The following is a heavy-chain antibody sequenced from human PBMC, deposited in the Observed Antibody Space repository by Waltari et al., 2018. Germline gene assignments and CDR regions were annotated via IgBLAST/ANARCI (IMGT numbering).Heavy chain of an antibody. CDR1: GYMLTAYY. J-gene: IGHJ1*01. CDR3: ARGGHQRKDTVVLPPADEYFQH. Sequence: QVQLVQSGAEVKTPGAYVKVYCKASGYMLTAYYTHWVRQAPGQGLEWVGWINPKTGDKHIAQNFQGRATMTRNTSISTAYMEVSWRPSDAPALYYCARGGHQRKDTVVLPPADEYFQHWGQGTLVTVSS. V-gene: IGHV1-2*02. D-gene: IGHD2-2*01. CDR2: INPKTGDK.